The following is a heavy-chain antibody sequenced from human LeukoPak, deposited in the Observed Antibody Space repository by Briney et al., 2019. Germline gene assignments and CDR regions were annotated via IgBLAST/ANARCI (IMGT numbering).Heavy chain of an antibody. D-gene: IGHD6-19*01. V-gene: IGHV3-48*01. Sequence: PGGSLRLSCAASGFNYTSYTMNWVRQAPGMGLEWLSYISATRGITYYADSVKGRFTISRDNAKNSLSLQMNSLRAEDTAVYYCARDPLEYSSASWGQGTLVTVSS. CDR1: GFNYTSYT. J-gene: IGHJ4*02. CDR2: ISATRGIT. CDR3: ARDPLEYSSAS.